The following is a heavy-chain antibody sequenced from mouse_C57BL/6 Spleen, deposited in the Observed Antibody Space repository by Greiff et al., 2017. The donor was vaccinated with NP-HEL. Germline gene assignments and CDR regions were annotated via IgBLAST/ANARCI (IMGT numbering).Heavy chain of an antibody. D-gene: IGHD3-2*02. J-gene: IGHJ2*01. CDR2: ISDGGSYT. CDR1: GFTFSSYA. CDR3: ARGGSSGLDY. Sequence: EVKLVESGGGLVKPGGSLKLSCAASGFTFSSYAMSWVRQTPEKRLEWVATISDGGSYTYYPDNVKGRFTISRDNAKNNLYLQMSHLKSEDTAMYYCARGGSSGLDYWGQGTTLTVSS. V-gene: IGHV5-4*03.